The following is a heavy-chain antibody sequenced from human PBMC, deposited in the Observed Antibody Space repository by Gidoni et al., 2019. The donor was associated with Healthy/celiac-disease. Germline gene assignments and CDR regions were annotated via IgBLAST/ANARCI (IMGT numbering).Heavy chain of an antibody. CDR1: GFTFSSYA. D-gene: IGHD2-15*01. CDR3: AKDRRYCSGGSGYSEVVGILVY. V-gene: IGHV3-23*01. Sequence: EVQLLESGGGLVQPGGSLRLSCAASGFTFSSYALSWVRQAPGKGLEWVSAISGSGGSTYYADSVKGRFTISRDKSKNTLYLQMNSLRGEDTAVYYCAKDRRYCSGGSGYSEVVGILVYWGQGTLVTVSS. CDR2: ISGSGGST. J-gene: IGHJ4*02.